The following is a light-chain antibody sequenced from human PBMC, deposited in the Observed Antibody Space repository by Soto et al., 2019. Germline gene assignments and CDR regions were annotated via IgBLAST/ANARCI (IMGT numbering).Light chain of an antibody. CDR3: QYYKNWPPWT. CDR2: GAS. Sequence: EIVMTQSPATLSVSPGERATLSCRASQSVSSNLAWYQQKPGQAPRLLIYGASTRATGIPARFSGSGSGTESPHTISSLQSEDYAVYYCQYYKNWPPWTFGQGTKVEIK. J-gene: IGKJ1*01. V-gene: IGKV3-15*01. CDR1: QSVSSN.